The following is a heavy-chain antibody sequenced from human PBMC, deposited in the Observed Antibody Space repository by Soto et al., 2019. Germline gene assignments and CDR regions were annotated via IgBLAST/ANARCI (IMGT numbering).Heavy chain of an antibody. CDR3: ANSISSSSRPDGMDV. D-gene: IGHD6-6*01. CDR1: GFTFSSYG. J-gene: IGHJ6*02. CDR2: ISYDGSNK. Sequence: HPGGSLRLSCSASGFTFSSYGMHWVRQAPGKGLEWVAVISYDGSNKYYADSVKGRFTISRDNSKNTLYLQMNSLRAEDTAVYYCANSISSSSRPDGMDVWGQGTTVTVSS. V-gene: IGHV3-30*18.